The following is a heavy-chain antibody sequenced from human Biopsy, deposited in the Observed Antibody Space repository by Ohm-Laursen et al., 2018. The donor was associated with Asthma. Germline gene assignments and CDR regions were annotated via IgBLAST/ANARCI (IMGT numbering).Heavy chain of an antibody. Sequence: GSLRLSCAASGFSFGDYWMSWVRQVPGKGLEWVANIKHDGTERNHVDSLKGRFTISRDNSKSTVYLQMNSLRAGDTAVYYCASESYLRGFGHTLDLWGQGTQVTFS. J-gene: IGHJ5*02. CDR1: GFSFGDYW. V-gene: IGHV3-7*01. D-gene: IGHD5-12*01. CDR3: ASESYLRGFGHTLDL. CDR2: IKHDGTER.